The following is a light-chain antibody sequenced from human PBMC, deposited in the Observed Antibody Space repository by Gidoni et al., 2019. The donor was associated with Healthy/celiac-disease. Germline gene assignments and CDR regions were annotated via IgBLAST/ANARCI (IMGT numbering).Light chain of an antibody. CDR1: SSDVGCYNY. CDR2: EVS. CDR3: SSYTSSTPVV. V-gene: IGLV2-14*01. J-gene: IGLJ2*01. Sequence: QSALTQPASVSVSPGQSITISCTGTSSDVGCYNYVSWYQQHPGKAPKLMIYEVSNRPSGVSNRFSGSKSGNTASLTISGLQAEDEADYYCSSYTSSTPVVFGGGTKLTVL.